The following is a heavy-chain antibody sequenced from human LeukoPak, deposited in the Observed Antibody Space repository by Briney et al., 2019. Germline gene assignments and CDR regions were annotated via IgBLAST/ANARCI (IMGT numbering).Heavy chain of an antibody. CDR1: GFTFSSYA. D-gene: IGHD5-24*01. V-gene: IGHV3-23*01. CDR2: ISGSGGST. CDR3: AKTRGGSRDGYNALRHSRGGPLDAFDI. J-gene: IGHJ3*02. Sequence: QSGGSLRLSCAASGFTFSSYAMSWVRQAPGKGLEWVSAISGSGGSTYYADSVKGRFTISRDNSKNTLYLQMNSLRAEDTAVYYCAKTRGGSRDGYNALRHSRGGPLDAFDIWGQGTMVTVSS.